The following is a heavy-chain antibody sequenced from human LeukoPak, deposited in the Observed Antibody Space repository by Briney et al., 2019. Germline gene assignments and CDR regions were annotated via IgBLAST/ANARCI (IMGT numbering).Heavy chain of an antibody. D-gene: IGHD4-11*01. Sequence: ASVKVSCKASGYTLTSYGITWVRQAPGQGLEWMAWISAHNGDITYAQKFQGRVTATTETSTRTAYMELRSLRSDDTAVYYCARVGFSKFHFYMDVWGKGTTVTVSS. V-gene: IGHV1-18*01. CDR1: GYTLTSYG. CDR3: ARVGFSKFHFYMDV. J-gene: IGHJ6*03. CDR2: ISAHNGDI.